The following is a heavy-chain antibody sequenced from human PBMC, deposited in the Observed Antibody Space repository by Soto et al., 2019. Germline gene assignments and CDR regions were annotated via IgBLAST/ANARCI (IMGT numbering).Heavy chain of an antibody. Sequence: SETLSLTCTVSGGSISSSSYYWGWIRQPPGKGLEWIGSIYYSGSTYYNPSLKSRVTISVDTSKNQFSLKLSSVTAADTAVYYCARVEVIAADYYMDVWGKGTTVTVSS. V-gene: IGHV4-39*01. CDR1: GGSISSSSYY. J-gene: IGHJ6*03. D-gene: IGHD2-15*01. CDR2: IYYSGST. CDR3: ARVEVIAADYYMDV.